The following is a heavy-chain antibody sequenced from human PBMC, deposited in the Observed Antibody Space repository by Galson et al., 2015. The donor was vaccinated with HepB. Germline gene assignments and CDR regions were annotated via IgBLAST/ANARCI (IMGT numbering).Heavy chain of an antibody. V-gene: IGHV1-18*04. CDR2: ISVYNDDT. CDR1: GYTFPGYG. CDR3: ARGGLWFGEDYYYYGMDV. Sequence: SVKVSCKASGYTFPGYGINWVRQAPGQGLEWMGWISVYNDDTDYAQKFQGRLTLTTDTSTNTAYMELRSLRSDDTAVYYCARGGLWFGEDYYYYGMDVWGPGTAVTVSS. J-gene: IGHJ6*02. D-gene: IGHD3-10*01.